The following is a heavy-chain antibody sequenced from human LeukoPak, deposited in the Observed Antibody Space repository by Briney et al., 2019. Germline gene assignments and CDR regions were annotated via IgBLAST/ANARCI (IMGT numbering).Heavy chain of an antibody. CDR1: GHSVNSGYY. J-gene: IGHJ3*02. CDR3: VTTYYHDSSGYVNAFDI. V-gene: IGHV4-38-2*02. CDR2: LYHSGST. Sequence: KASETLSLTCTVSGHSVNSGYYWGWIRQPPGKGLEWIGCLYHSGSTYSNPSLKGRVTIPLDTSKNQFSLKLSSVTAADTAVYYCVTTYYHDSSGYVNAFDIWGQGTMVTVSS. D-gene: IGHD3-22*01.